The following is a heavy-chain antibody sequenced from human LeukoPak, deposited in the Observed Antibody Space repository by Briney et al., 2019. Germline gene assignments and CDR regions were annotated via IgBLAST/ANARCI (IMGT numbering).Heavy chain of an antibody. V-gene: IGHV3-30*02. D-gene: IGHD3-10*01. CDR3: AKGPRITPVRAYQEYYFDY. Sequence: PGGSLRLSCAASGFTFSNYGMHWVRQAPGKGLEWVAFIRYDGSNKHYADSVKGRLSISRDNSKNTLYLQMDSLRAEDTAVYYCAKGPRITPVRAYQEYYFDYWGQGTLVTVSS. CDR1: GFTFSNYG. CDR2: IRYDGSNK. J-gene: IGHJ4*02.